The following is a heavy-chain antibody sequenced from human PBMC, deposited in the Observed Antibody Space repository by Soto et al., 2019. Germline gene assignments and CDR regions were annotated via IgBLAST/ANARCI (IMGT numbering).Heavy chain of an antibody. CDR2: IGTAGDT. CDR1: GLTCGSSD. J-gene: IGHJ4*02. Sequence: GGYLRICCAASGLTCGSSDMPWVRQPTGKGLEWVSAIGTAGDTYYPDSVKGRFTISRENAKNSLYLQMNSLRAGDTAVYYCARVLRGYSGFEDYYDYWGQGA. V-gene: IGHV3-13*04. D-gene: IGHD5-12*01. CDR3: ARVLRGYSGFEDYYDY.